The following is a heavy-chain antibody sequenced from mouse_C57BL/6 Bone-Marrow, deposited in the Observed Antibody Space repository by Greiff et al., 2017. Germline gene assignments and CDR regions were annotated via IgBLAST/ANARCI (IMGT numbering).Heavy chain of an antibody. D-gene: IGHD1-1*01. V-gene: IGHV1-59*01. CDR1: GYTFTSYW. CDR2: IDPSDSYT. CDR3: ARERLLRSYFDY. Sequence: QVQLQQPGAELVRPGTSVKLSCKASGYTFTSYWMHWVKQRPGQGLEWIGVIDPSDSYTNYNQKFKGKATLTVDTSSSTAYMQLSSLTSEDSAVYYCARERLLRSYFDYWGQGTTLTVSS. J-gene: IGHJ2*01.